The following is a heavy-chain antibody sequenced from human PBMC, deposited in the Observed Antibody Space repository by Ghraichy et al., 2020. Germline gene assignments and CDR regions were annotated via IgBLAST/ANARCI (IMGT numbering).Heavy chain of an antibody. CDR2: INSST. CDR3: VKETSRSYGDY. D-gene: IGHD1-26*01. J-gene: IGHJ4*02. Sequence: GGSLRLSCAASGFTFSIYGMSWVRQAPGKGLEWVSAINSSTYYADSVKGCFTISRDNSKNTLYLQMNSLRAEDTAVYYCVKETSRSYGDYWGQGTLVTVSS. V-gene: IGHV3-23*01. CDR1: GFTFSIYG.